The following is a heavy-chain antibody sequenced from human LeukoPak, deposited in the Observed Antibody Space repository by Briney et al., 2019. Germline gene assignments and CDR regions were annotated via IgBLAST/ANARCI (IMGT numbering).Heavy chain of an antibody. V-gene: IGHV4-59*01. CDR1: GCSISSYY. CDR2: IYYTGST. D-gene: IGHD6-13*01. J-gene: IGHJ6*03. Sequence: SETLSLTCTVSGCSISSYYWSWIRQPPGKGLEWIGYIYYTGSTNYNPSLKRRVTISVDTSKNQFSLKLSSVTAADTAVYYCARGVRGQQLVYYYYYYMDVWGKGTTVTVSS. CDR3: ARGVRGQQLVYYYYYYMDV.